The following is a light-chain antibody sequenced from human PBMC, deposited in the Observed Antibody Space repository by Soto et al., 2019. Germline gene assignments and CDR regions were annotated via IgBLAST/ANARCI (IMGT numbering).Light chain of an antibody. CDR3: QQYNNWPRT. CDR2: DAS. CDR1: QSIGST. Sequence: ETVMTQSPATLSVSPGERATLSCRASQSIGSTLAWFQQKPGQAPRLLIYDASKRATGIPARFSGSGSGTEFTLTISSLQSEDFAVYYCQQYNNWPRTFGQGTKVDIK. J-gene: IGKJ1*01. V-gene: IGKV3-15*01.